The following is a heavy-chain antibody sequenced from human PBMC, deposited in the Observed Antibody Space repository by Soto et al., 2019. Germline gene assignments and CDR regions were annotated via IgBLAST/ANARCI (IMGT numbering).Heavy chain of an antibody. V-gene: IGHV4-39*01. Sequence: ASETLSLTCTVSGGSISSSSYYWGWIRQPPGKGLEWIGSIYYSGSTYYNPSLKSRVTISVDTSKNQFSLKLSSVTAADTAVYYCARLFPRVVPAAIYFDSWGQGTLVTVSS. CDR2: IYYSGST. J-gene: IGHJ4*02. D-gene: IGHD2-2*01. CDR3: ARLFPRVVPAAIYFDS. CDR1: GGSISSSSYY.